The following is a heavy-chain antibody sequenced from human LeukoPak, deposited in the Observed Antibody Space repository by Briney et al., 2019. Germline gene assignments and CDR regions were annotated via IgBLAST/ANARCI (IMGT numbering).Heavy chain of an antibody. Sequence: GGSLRLSCAASGFTVSSNYMSWVRQAPGKGLEWVSVIYSGGSTYYADSVKGRFTISRDNSKNTLYLQMNSLRAEDTAVYYCARISGYSYVPYYFDYWGHGTLVTVSS. V-gene: IGHV3-66*02. CDR3: ARISGYSYVPYYFDY. CDR2: IYSGGST. J-gene: IGHJ4*01. CDR1: GFTVSSNY. D-gene: IGHD5-18*01.